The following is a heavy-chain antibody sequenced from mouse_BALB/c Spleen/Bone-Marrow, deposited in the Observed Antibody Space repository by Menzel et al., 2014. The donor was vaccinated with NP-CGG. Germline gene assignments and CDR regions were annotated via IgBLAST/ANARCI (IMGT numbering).Heavy chain of an antibody. Sequence: VQLQQSGPGLVKPSQSLSLTCTVTGYSITSDYAWNWIRQFPGNKLEWMGYISYSGSTSYNPSLKSRISITRDTSKNQFFLQLNSVTTEDTATYYCARKAPYYAMDYWGQGTSVTVSS. CDR1: GYSITSDYA. V-gene: IGHV3-2*02. CDR2: ISYSGST. CDR3: ARKAPYYAMDY. J-gene: IGHJ4*01.